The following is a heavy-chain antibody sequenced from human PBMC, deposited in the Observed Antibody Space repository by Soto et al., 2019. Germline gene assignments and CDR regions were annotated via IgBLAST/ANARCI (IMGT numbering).Heavy chain of an antibody. J-gene: IGHJ4*02. CDR1: GYTFTSYG. V-gene: IGHV1-18*01. Sequence: QVQLVQSGAEVKKPGASVKVSCKASGYTFTSYGISWVRQAPGQGLEWMGWISAYNGNTNYAQKLQGRVTMTTDTSTSTAYMELGGLRSDDTDVYYCALSPLRPCSSTSSAEGVDYWGQGILVTVSS. CDR2: ISAYNGNT. D-gene: IGHD2-2*01. CDR3: ALSPLRPCSSTSSAEGVDY.